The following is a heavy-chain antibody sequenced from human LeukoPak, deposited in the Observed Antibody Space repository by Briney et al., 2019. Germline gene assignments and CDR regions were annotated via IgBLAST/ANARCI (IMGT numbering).Heavy chain of an antibody. V-gene: IGHV3-23*01. CDR1: GFIFAKYA. Sequence: GGSLRLSCTTSGFIFAKYAMAWVRQSPGEGLEWVSTISASGADTYYADSVRGRFTISRDNSRNALYLQLSRLRVDDTAFDYCPKPLLTPGNWGPGTLVTVSS. CDR3: PKPLLTPGN. D-gene: IGHD4-23*01. J-gene: IGHJ4*02. CDR2: ISASGADT.